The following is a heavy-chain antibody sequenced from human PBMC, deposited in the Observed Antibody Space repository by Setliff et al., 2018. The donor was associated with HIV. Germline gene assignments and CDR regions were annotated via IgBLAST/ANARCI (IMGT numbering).Heavy chain of an antibody. Sequence: ASVKVSCKASGYTFSSYARNWVRQATRQGLEWLGWMDPSRAATGYAQKFQGRVTLTRDNSINSAYMELSSLTSDDTAVYYCARGVGAAGDYWGQGTQVTVSS. J-gene: IGHJ4*02. CDR1: GYTFSSYA. V-gene: IGHV1-8*02. CDR3: ARGVGAAGDY. CDR2: MDPSRAAT. D-gene: IGHD1-26*01.